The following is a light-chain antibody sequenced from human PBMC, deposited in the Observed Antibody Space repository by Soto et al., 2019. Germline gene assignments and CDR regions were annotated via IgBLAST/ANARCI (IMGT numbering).Light chain of an antibody. V-gene: IGLV2-23*01. CDR3: CSYAGSSTFYV. Sequence: QSALTQPASVSASPGQSITVSCTGTSSHVGSYTLVSWYQQHPGKAPKLMIYAGSKRPSGVANRFSGSKSGNTASLKISGLQAEDEADYYCCSYAGSSTFYVFGTGTKVTVL. CDR1: SSHVGSYTL. CDR2: AGS. J-gene: IGLJ1*01.